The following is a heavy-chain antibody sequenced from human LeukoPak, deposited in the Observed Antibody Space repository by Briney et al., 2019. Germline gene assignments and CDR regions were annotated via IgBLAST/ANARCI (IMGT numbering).Heavy chain of an antibody. V-gene: IGHV1-69*04. J-gene: IGHJ4*02. CDR2: FIPFLDIP. D-gene: IGHD1-26*01. CDR3: ARSRSSGNYYGQEDS. CDR1: GDTFSSYA. Sequence: ASVKVSCKASGDTFSSYAISWIRQAPGQGLEWMGRFIPFLDIPNTAQKFLGRVTFTADKSTSTAYMELSSLRPDDTAVYFCARSRSSGNYYGQEDSWGQGTLVAVSS.